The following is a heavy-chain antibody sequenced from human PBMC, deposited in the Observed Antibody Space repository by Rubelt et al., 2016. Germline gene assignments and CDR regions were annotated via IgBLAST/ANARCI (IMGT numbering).Heavy chain of an antibody. CDR2: LYNSATT. J-gene: IGHJ5*02. V-gene: IGHV4-59*02. CDR3: ARALAGYASGIGWFDP. CDR1: GGSVTYYY. D-gene: IGHD3-10*01. Sequence: QVQLQESGPGLVKPSETLSLTCTVSGGSVTYYYWSWVRKPPGKGLEWLGYLYNSATTAYKPSHKTRVHKSTVTSQTQYSLPLSSVTAADTAVYYCARALAGYASGIGWFDPWGQGTLVTVSS.